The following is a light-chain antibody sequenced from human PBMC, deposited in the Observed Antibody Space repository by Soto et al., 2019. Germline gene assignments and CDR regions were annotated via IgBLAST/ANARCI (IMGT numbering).Light chain of an antibody. J-gene: IGKJ5*01. CDR3: QHLDSYPIT. CDR1: QGISNY. CDR2: AAS. Sequence: DIQLTQSPSFLSASVGDRVTITCRASQGISNYVLWYQQKPGKAPKLLIYAASTLQSGVASRFSGSGSGTEFTLTISSLHPEDFAIYYCQHLDSYPITFGQGTRLEIK. V-gene: IGKV1-9*01.